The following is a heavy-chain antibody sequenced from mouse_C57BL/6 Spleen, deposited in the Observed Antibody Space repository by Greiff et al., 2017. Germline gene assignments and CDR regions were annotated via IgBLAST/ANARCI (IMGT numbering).Heavy chain of an antibody. CDR2: IYPRSGNN. Sequence: VQLQQSGAELARPGASVKLSCKASGYTFTSYGISWVKQRPGQGLEWIGEIYPRSGNNSYNENFKGKATLTADKSSSTEYMELRSLTYEDSAVYFCSLNWDSDYWGQGTTLTVSS. D-gene: IGHD4-1*02. CDR1: GYTFTSYG. V-gene: IGHV1-81*01. CDR3: SLNWDSDY. J-gene: IGHJ2*01.